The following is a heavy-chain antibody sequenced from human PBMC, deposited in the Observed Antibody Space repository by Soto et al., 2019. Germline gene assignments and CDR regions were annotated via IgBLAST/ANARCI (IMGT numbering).Heavy chain of an antibody. CDR3: ARDTSRISVAVDFDY. J-gene: IGHJ4*02. Sequence: ASVKVSCKASGYTFTNYGITWVRQSPGQGLEWLGWISAYNGNTNYAQSLQGRVTMTTDTSTSTAYMELRSLRSDDTAVYYCARDTSRISVAVDFDYWGQGTLVTVSS. V-gene: IGHV1-18*01. CDR2: ISAYNGNT. D-gene: IGHD6-19*01. CDR1: GYTFTNYG.